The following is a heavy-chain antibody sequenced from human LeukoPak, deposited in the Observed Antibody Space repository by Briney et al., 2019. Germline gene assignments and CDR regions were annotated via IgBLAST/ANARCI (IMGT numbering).Heavy chain of an antibody. Sequence: GGSLRLSCAASGFTFSSYSMNWVRQAPGKGLEWVSSISSSSSYIYYADSVKGRFTISRDNSKNTLYLQMNSLRAEDTAVYYCAPDLRYCSSTSCRRYYYYMDVWGKGTTVTVSS. V-gene: IGHV3-21*04. CDR1: GFTFSSYS. J-gene: IGHJ6*03. CDR2: ISSSSSYI. D-gene: IGHD2-2*01. CDR3: APDLRYCSSTSCRRYYYYMDV.